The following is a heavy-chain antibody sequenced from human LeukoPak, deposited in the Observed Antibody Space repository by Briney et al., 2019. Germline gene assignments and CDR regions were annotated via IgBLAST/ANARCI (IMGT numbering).Heavy chain of an antibody. V-gene: IGHV3-11*03. D-gene: IGHD5-24*01. CDR2: ISSTSPYT. CDR3: AKTFFMATSCNLDY. CDR1: VFTFIDYY. Sequence: PGGSLRLSCAASVFTFIDYYMSWVRQAPGEGVEWVSYISSTSPYTNYADSVKGRFTISRDNAKNSLYLQMNSLRAEDTAVYYCAKTFFMATSCNLDYWGQGTLVTVSS. J-gene: IGHJ4*02.